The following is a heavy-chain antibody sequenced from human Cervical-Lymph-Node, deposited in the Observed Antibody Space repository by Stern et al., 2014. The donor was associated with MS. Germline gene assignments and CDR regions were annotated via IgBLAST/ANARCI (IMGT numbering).Heavy chain of an antibody. CDR3: ATERGNNYXXGY. CDR1: GGTFSSYV. D-gene: IGHD1-1*01. V-gene: IGHV1-69*01. CDR2: ISSIFDKT. Sequence: VQLVESGAEVKKPGSSVKVSCTTSGGTFSSYVISWVRQAPGQGLEWMGGISSIFDKTNYAQKFRGRVTITADESTSTAYMELSSLRSDDTAIYYCATERGNNYXXGYWGQGTLVTVSS. J-gene: IGHJ4*02.